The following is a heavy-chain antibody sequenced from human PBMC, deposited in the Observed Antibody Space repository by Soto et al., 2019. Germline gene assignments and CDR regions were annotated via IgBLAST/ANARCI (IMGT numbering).Heavy chain of an antibody. J-gene: IGHJ4*02. V-gene: IGHV4-30-4*01. CDR3: ARAIYYDYVRGFPNPGALDY. CDR1: GGSISSGDYY. D-gene: IGHD3-16*01. CDR2: IYYSGST. Sequence: TLSLTCTVSGGSISSGDYYWSWIRQPPGKGLEWIGYIYYSGSTYYNPSLKSRVTISVDTSKNQFSLKLSSVTAADTAVYYCARAIYYDYVRGFPNPGALDYWGQATLVTVSS.